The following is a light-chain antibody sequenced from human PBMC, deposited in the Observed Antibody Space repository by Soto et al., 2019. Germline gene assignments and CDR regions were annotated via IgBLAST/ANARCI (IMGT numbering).Light chain of an antibody. Sequence: QSALTQPASVSGSTGQSITISCTGTSSDVGGYNYVSWYQQHPGKATKLMSYDVSNRPSGVSNRFSGSKSGNTASLTISGLKAEDEADYYCSSYTSSSTLYGFGTGTKVTVL. V-gene: IGLV2-14*01. CDR1: SSDVGGYNY. J-gene: IGLJ1*01. CDR2: DVS. CDR3: SSYTSSSTLYG.